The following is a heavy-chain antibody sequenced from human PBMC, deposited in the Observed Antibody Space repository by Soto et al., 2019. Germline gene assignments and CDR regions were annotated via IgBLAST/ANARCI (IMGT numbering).Heavy chain of an antibody. CDR3: AREKTGSDAFDI. Sequence: PGGSLRLSCAASGLTVSSNYMSWVRQAPGKGLEWVSVIYSGGSTYYADSVKGRFTISRDNSKNTLYLQMNSLRAEDTAVYYCAREKTGSDAFDIWGQGTMVTVSS. J-gene: IGHJ3*02. D-gene: IGHD3-10*01. CDR1: GLTVSSNY. CDR2: IYSGGST. V-gene: IGHV3-66*01.